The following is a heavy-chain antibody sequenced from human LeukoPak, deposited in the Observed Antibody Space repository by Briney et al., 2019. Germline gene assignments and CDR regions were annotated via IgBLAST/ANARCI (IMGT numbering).Heavy chain of an antibody. J-gene: IGHJ4*02. CDR2: IYTSGST. V-gene: IGHV4-61*02. CDR3: ARSLRFGELSPDY. Sequence: SETLSLTCTVSGGSISSGSYYWSWIRQPAGKGLEWIGRIYTSGSTNYNPSLKSRVTISVDTSKNQFSLKLSSVTAADTAVYYCARSLRFGELSPDYWGQGTLVTVSS. D-gene: IGHD3-10*01. CDR1: GGSISSGSYY.